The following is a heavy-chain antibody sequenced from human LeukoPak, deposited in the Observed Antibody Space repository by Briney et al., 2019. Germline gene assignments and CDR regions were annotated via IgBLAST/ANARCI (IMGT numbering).Heavy chain of an antibody. CDR3: GRDLGGRSGY. J-gene: IGHJ4*02. D-gene: IGHD1-26*01. CDR1: GFTFSTYW. V-gene: IGHV3-74*01. CDR2: IIEDGSIT. Sequence: GGSLRLSCSAPGFTFSTYWMHWVRQVPGEGLVWVSRIIEDGSITNYADSVKGRFSISRDNAKNTLYLQMNSLRAEDTAVYYCGRDLGGRSGYWGQGTLVTVSS.